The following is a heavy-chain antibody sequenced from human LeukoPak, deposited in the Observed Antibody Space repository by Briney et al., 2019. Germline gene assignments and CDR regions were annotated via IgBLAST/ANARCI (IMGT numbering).Heavy chain of an antibody. V-gene: IGHV3-23*01. CDR1: GFNFITAA. CDR2: IGSSGGST. CDR3: AKDSSVPYGITN. J-gene: IGHJ4*02. D-gene: IGHD4-17*01. Sequence: GGSLRLSCAASGFNFITAAMTWVRQAPGKGLEWVSLIGSSGGSTYYADSVKGRFTISRDNFNHTLSLQMNSLRAEDTAVYFCAKDSSVPYGITNWGQGTLVTVS.